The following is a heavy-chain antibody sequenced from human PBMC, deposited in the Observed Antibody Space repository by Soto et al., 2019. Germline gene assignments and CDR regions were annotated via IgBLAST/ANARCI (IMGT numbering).Heavy chain of an antibody. CDR1: GYTFTSYG. V-gene: IGHV1-2*02. CDR3: RDSGYAGYYYGMDV. CDR2: INPNSGGT. J-gene: IGHJ6*02. Sequence: GASVKVSCKASGYTFTSYGISWVRQAPGQGLERMGWINPNSGGTNYAQKFQGRVTMTRDTSISTAYMELSRLRSDDTSVYYCRDSGYAGYYYGMDVWGQVTKITVFS. D-gene: IGHD5-12*01.